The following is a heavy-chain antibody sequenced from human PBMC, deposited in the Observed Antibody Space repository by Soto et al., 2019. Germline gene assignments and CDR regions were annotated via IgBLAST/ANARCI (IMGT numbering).Heavy chain of an antibody. Sequence: GGSLRLSCAASGFIFSSYAMTWVRQGPGKGLEWVSGISGNGGTTYYADSVKGRFIISRDNSKNTLFLQMNSLRAEDSAIYYCAKRFAYSSGLDGFDIWGQGTMVPSPQ. V-gene: IGHV3-23*01. J-gene: IGHJ3*02. D-gene: IGHD6-19*01. CDR1: GFIFSSYA. CDR3: AKRFAYSSGLDGFDI. CDR2: ISGNGGTT.